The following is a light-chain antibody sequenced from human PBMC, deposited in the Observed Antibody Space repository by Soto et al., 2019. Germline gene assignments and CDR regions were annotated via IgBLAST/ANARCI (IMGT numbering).Light chain of an antibody. CDR2: GAS. CDR3: HQYNNWPPVT. Sequence: EIVMTQSPATLSVSPGERATLSCRASQSVGSNLAWYQQKAGQAPRLLIYGASTRATGIPARFSGSGSGTEFTLTISSLQSEDFALYYCHQYNNWPPVTFGQGTRLDIK. V-gene: IGKV3-15*01. CDR1: QSVGSN. J-gene: IGKJ5*01.